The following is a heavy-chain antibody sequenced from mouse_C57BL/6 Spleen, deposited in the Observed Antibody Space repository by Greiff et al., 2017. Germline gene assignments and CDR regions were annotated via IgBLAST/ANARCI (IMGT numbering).Heavy chain of an antibody. D-gene: IGHD3-2*02. V-gene: IGHV1-82*01. Sequence: VQLQQSGPELVKPGASVKISCKASGYAFSSSWMNWVKQRPGKGLEWIGRIYPGDGDTNYNGKFKGKATLTADKSSSTAYMQLSSLTSEDSAVYFCARESTAQATFDCWGQGTTLTVSS. CDR3: ARESTAQATFDC. CDR1: GYAFSSSW. CDR2: IYPGDGDT. J-gene: IGHJ2*01.